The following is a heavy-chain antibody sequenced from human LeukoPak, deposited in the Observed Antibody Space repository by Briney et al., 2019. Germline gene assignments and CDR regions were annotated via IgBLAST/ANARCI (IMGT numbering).Heavy chain of an antibody. CDR1: GFTFSSYG. Sequence: GGSLRLSCAASGFTFSSYGMHWVRQAPGKGLEWVAVIWYDGSNKYYADSVKGRFTISRDNSKNTLYLQMNSLRAEDTAVYYCARGDIVVVPAAIRGNWFDPWGQGTLVTVPS. D-gene: IGHD2-2*02. V-gene: IGHV3-33*01. CDR2: IWYDGSNK. CDR3: ARGDIVVVPAAIRGNWFDP. J-gene: IGHJ5*02.